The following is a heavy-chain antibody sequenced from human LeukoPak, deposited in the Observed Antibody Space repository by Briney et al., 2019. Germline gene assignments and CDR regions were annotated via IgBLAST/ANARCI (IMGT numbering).Heavy chain of an antibody. CDR2: IYYSGST. CDR1: GGSISSSSYY. Sequence: PSETLSLTCTVSGGSISSSSYYWGWIRQPPGKGLEWIGYIYYSGSTYYNPSLKSRVTISVDTSKNQFSLKLSSVTAADTAVYYCARLGWLLWFGELFGAFDIWGQGTTVTVSS. D-gene: IGHD3-10*01. V-gene: IGHV4-30-4*08. CDR3: ARLGWLLWFGELFGAFDI. J-gene: IGHJ3*02.